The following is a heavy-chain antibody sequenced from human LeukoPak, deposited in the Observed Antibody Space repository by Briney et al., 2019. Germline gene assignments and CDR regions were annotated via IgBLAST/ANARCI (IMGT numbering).Heavy chain of an antibody. Sequence: GGSLRLSCAASGFTFSGYYMNWIRQAPGKGLEWVSAISGSGGSTYYADSVKGRFTISRDNSKNTLYLQMNSLRAEDTAVYYCAKEYYYDSSGYYNYFDYWGQGTLVTVSS. J-gene: IGHJ4*02. CDR2: ISGSGGST. D-gene: IGHD3-22*01. CDR1: GFTFSGYY. V-gene: IGHV3-23*01. CDR3: AKEYYYDSSGYYNYFDY.